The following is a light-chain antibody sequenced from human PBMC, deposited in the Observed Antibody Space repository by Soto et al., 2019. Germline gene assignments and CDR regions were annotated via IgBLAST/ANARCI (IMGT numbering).Light chain of an antibody. CDR3: SSYTSSSIYV. J-gene: IGLJ1*01. Sequence: QSALIQPASVSGSPGQSITISCTGTSSDVGSYNYVSWYQHHPGKAPKVMIFDVANRPSGVSDRFSASKSANTASLTISGLQAEDEADYYCSSYTSSSIYVFGTGTKLTVL. CDR1: SSDVGSYNY. V-gene: IGLV2-14*03. CDR2: DVA.